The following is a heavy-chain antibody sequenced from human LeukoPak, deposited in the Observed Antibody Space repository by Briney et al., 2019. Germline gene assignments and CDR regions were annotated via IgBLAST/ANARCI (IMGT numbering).Heavy chain of an antibody. Sequence: SVKVSCKASGGTFSSYAISWVRQAPGQGLEWMGGIIPIFGTANYAQKFQGRVTITADESTSTAYMELSSLRSEDTAVYYCARVLSDSSGYYYFDYWGQGTLVTVSS. CDR3: ARVLSDSSGYYYFDY. CDR1: GGTFSSYA. D-gene: IGHD3-22*01. J-gene: IGHJ4*02. CDR2: IIPIFGTA. V-gene: IGHV1-69*13.